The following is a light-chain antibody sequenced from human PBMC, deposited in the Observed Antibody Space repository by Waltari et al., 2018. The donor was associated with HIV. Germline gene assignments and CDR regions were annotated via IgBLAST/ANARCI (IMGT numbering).Light chain of an antibody. J-gene: IGKJ2*03. CDR1: QSVSNKF. Sequence: EIVLTQSPGTLSLSPGDRATLSCRASQSVSNKFLAWYQHKRGQAPRLLGYGASSRARGIPDRFSGSGSGTDFTLTISRLEPEDFAMCYCQQYGSSTYSFGQGTKLEIK. CDR3: QQYGSSTYS. V-gene: IGKV3-20*01. CDR2: GAS.